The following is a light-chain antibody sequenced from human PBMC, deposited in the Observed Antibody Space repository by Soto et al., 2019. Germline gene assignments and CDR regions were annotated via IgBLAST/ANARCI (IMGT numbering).Light chain of an antibody. CDR3: SSYAGSSTWV. J-gene: IGLJ3*02. Sequence: QSVLTQPASVSGSPGQSITISCTGTSSDVGSHNLVSWYQQHPGKAPKLMIYEGTKRPSGVSNRFSGSKSGNTASLTISGLQAEDEADYYCSSYAGSSTWVFGGGTKLTVL. CDR1: SSDVGSHNL. V-gene: IGLV2-23*01. CDR2: EGT.